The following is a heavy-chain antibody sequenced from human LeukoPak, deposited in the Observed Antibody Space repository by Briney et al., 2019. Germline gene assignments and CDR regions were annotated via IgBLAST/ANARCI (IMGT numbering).Heavy chain of an antibody. CDR2: FDPEDGDR. Sequence: GASVKVSCKVSGYTLTQLAMHWVRHVPGKGLEWMGGFDPEDGDRIYAQRFQGRVTMTEDTSTDTAYMELSSLRSDDTAVYYCSTHANGYYYHWGQGTLVTVSS. V-gene: IGHV1-24*01. CDR1: GYTLTQLA. D-gene: IGHD3-22*01. CDR3: STHANGYYYH. J-gene: IGHJ4*02.